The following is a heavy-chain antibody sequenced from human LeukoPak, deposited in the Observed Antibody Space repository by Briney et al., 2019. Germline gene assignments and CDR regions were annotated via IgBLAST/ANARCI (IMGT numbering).Heavy chain of an antibody. V-gene: IGHV4-4*02. CDR1: GDSINSLDL. D-gene: IGHD3-22*01. CDR3: AGLVGRYSSGLYYYYFDY. Sequence: SGTLSLTCTVSGDSINSLDLWRWVRQPPGKGLELIGEMYLSGTTHSNPSVKSRVTISIDKSKNQFFLNLSSVTAADTAVYYCAGLVGRYSSGLYYYYFDYWGQGTLVTVSS. CDR2: MYLSGTT. J-gene: IGHJ4*02.